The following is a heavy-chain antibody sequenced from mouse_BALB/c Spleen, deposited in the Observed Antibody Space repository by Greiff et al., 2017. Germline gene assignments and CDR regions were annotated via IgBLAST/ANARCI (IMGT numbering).Heavy chain of an antibody. CDR1: GYSITSDYA. Sequence: EVQLQESGPGLVKPSQSLSLTCTVTGYSITSDYAWNWIRQFPGNKLEWMGYISYSGSTSYNPSLKSRISITRDTSKNQFFLQLNSVTTEDTATYYCARADPYGNYGFAYWGQGTLVTVSA. V-gene: IGHV3-2*02. D-gene: IGHD2-10*02. CDR2: ISYSGST. J-gene: IGHJ3*01. CDR3: ARADPYGNYGFAY.